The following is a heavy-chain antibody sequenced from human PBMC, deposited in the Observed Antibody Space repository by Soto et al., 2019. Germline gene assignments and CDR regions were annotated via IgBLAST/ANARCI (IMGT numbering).Heavy chain of an antibody. J-gene: IGHJ5*02. Sequence: SETLSLTCTVSGGSISSYYWSWIRQPPGKGLEWIGYIYYSGSTNYNPSLKSRVTISVDTSKNQFSLKLSSVTAADTAVYYCARQPYCGGDCYPYNWFDPWGQGTLVTVSS. V-gene: IGHV4-59*08. CDR3: ARQPYCGGDCYPYNWFDP. D-gene: IGHD2-21*02. CDR1: GGSISSYY. CDR2: IYYSGST.